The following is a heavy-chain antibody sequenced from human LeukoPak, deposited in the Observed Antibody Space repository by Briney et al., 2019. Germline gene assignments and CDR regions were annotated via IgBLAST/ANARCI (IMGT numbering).Heavy chain of an antibody. V-gene: IGHV4-39*07. J-gene: IGHJ3*02. CDR3: ARAYIGSYSAFDI. CDR1: GGSISSSSYY. Sequence: PSETLSLTCTVSGGSISSSSYYWGWIRQPPGKGLEWIGRIYPIGYTNYNPSLKSRVTISGDTSKNQFSLKLSSVTAADTAVYYCARAYIGSYSAFDIWGQGTMVTVSS. CDR2: IYPIGYT. D-gene: IGHD1-26*01.